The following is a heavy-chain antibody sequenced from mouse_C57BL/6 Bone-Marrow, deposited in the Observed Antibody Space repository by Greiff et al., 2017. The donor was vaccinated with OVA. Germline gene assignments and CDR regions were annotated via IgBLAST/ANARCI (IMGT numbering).Heavy chain of an antibody. Sequence: QVQLQQPGAELVMPGASVKLSCKASGYTFTSYWMHWVKQRPGQGLEWIGEIDPSDSYTNYNQKFKGKSTLTVDKSSSTAYMQLSSLTSEDSAVDYCARWTGYAMDYWGQGTSVTVSS. V-gene: IGHV1-69*01. J-gene: IGHJ4*01. CDR2: IDPSDSYT. CDR1: GYTFTSYW. D-gene: IGHD3-3*01. CDR3: ARWTGYAMDY.